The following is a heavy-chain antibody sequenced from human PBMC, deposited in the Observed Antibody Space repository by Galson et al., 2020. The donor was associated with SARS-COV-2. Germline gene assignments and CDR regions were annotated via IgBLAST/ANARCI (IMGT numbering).Heavy chain of an antibody. CDR3: AGVPNMWVGESL. CDR1: GVSVSSPSHY. CDR2: LYYHGGT. J-gene: IGHJ4*02. Sequence: ASETLSLTCTVSGVSVSSPSHYWTWLRQPPGKGLEWIGYLYYHGGTDRNPSLKGRVTIAVDTSKNQISLKVSSVIAADTAVYYCAGVPNMWVGESLWGQGILVTVSS. V-gene: IGHV4-61*01. D-gene: IGHD3-10*01.